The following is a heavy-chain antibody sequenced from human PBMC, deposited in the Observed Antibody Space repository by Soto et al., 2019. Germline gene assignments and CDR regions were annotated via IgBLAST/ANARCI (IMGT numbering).Heavy chain of an antibody. D-gene: IGHD6-6*01. CDR1: GFTFITYA. V-gene: IGHV3-30-3*01. CDR2: ISNDGSKK. CDR3: ARADTRSSAFDY. Sequence: QVQLVESGGGVVQPGRSLRLSCATSGFTFITYAMHWVRQAPGKGLEWVAVISNDGSKKYYADSVKGRVTISRDNSKNPLFLQMNSLRAEDTAVYYCARADTRSSAFDYWGQGTLVTVSS. J-gene: IGHJ4*02.